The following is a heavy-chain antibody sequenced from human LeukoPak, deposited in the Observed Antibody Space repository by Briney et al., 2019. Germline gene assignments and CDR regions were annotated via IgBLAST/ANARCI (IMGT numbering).Heavy chain of an antibody. CDR2: INHSGST. CDR3: ASKYYDFWKGNWFDP. V-gene: IGHV4-34*01. D-gene: IGHD3-3*01. J-gene: IGHJ5*02. CDR1: GGSFSGYY. Sequence: SETLSLTCAVYGGSFSGYYWSWIRQPPGKGLEWIGEINHSGSTNYIPSLKSRVTISVDTSKNQFSLKLSSVTAADTAVYYCASKYYDFWKGNWFDPWARESWSPSPQ.